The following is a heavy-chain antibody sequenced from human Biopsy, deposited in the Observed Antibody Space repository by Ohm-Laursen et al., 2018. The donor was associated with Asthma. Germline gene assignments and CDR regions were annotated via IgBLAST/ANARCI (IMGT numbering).Heavy chain of an antibody. CDR1: GYTFIHYA. CDR2: INAGNGNT. CDR3: ARTYYDFLTGQVNDAFAL. J-gene: IGHJ3*01. Sequence: SVKVSCNASGYTFIHYAIHWVRQAPGQRLEWMGWINAGNGNTKYPQKFQGRVTITRDTSASTAYMDLRSLRSEDTAMYYCARTYYDFLTGQVNDAFALWGQGTMVTVSS. V-gene: IGHV1-3*01. D-gene: IGHD3-9*01.